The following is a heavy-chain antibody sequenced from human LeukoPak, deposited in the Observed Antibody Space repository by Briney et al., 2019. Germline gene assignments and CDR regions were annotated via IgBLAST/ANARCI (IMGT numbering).Heavy chain of an antibody. Sequence: GSLRLSCAASGFTFTSYAMGWVRQAPGKGLEWVSSFSGSGDGTYYADSVKGRFTISRDNSKKTLDLHMDSLRAEDTAVYYCAKERLGGNYGDYAVDYWGQGTMVTVSS. CDR1: GFTFTSYA. J-gene: IGHJ4*02. CDR3: AKERLGGNYGDYAVDY. V-gene: IGHV3-23*01. D-gene: IGHD4-17*01. CDR2: FSGSGDGT.